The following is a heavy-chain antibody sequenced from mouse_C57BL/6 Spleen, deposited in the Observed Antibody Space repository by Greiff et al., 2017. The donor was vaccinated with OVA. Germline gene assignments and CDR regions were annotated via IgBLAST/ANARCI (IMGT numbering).Heavy chain of an antibody. CDR1: GFTFNTYA. J-gene: IGHJ1*03. CDR2: IRSKSSNDAT. D-gene: IGHD2-5*01. V-gene: IGHV10-3*01. CDR3: VRDSNYVSRWYFDV. Sequence: GGGLVQPKGSLTLSCAASGFTFNTYAMHWVRQAPGKGLEWVARIRSKSSNDATYYADSVKDRFTISRDDSQSMLYRQMNNLKTEDTAMYYWVRDSNYVSRWYFDVWGTGTTVTVSS.